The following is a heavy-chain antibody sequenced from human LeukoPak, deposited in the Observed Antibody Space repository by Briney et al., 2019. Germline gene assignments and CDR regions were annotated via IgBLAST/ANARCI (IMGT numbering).Heavy chain of an antibody. Sequence: SVTASCKASGGTFSSYAISWVRQAPGQGLEWMGRIIPIFGIANYAQKFQGRVTITADKSTSTAYMELSSLRSEDTAVYYCARGGSSSSMHWFDPWGQGTLVTVSS. CDR2: IIPIFGIA. J-gene: IGHJ5*02. D-gene: IGHD6-6*01. V-gene: IGHV1-69*04. CDR3: ARGGSSSSMHWFDP. CDR1: GGTFSSYA.